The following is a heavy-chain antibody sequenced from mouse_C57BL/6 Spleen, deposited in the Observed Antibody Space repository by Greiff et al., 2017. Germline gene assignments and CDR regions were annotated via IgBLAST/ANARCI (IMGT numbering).Heavy chain of an antibody. CDR1: GFTFSNYW. CDR2: IRLKSDNYAT. D-gene: IGHD2-3*01. Sequence: EVKLVESGGGLVQPGGSMKLSCVASGFTFSNYWMNWVRQSPEKGLEWVAQIRLKSDNYATQYAESVKGRFTISRDDSKSSVYLQMNNLRAEDTGIYYCTRLLRDAMDYWGQGTSVTVSS. V-gene: IGHV6-3*01. CDR3: TRLLRDAMDY. J-gene: IGHJ4*01.